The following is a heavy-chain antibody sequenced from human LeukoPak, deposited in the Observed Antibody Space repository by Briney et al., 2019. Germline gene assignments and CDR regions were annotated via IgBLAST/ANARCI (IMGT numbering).Heavy chain of an antibody. D-gene: IGHD3-10*01. J-gene: IGHJ4*02. Sequence: GGPLRLSCAASGFPFSDYYMSWIRQAPGKGLEWVSYISSSGSTIYYADSVKGRFTISRDNAKNSLYLQMNSLRAEDTAVYYCARDSTPYYGSGSYHIGYWGQGTLVTVSS. CDR3: ARDSTPYYGSGSYHIGY. CDR2: ISSSGSTI. V-gene: IGHV3-11*01. CDR1: GFPFSDYY.